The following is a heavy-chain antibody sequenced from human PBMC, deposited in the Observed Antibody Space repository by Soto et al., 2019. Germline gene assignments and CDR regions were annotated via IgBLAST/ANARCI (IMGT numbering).Heavy chain of an antibody. D-gene: IGHD6-13*01. CDR3: ARSPEVFVIAAAGFDY. CDR2: IKQDGSEK. CDR1: GFTFSSYW. V-gene: IGHV3-7*03. Sequence: PGGSLRLSCAASGFTFSSYWMSWVRQAPGKGLEWVANIKQDGSEKYYVDSVKGRFTISRDNAKNSLYLQMNSLRAEDTAVYYCARSPEVFVIAAAGFDYWGQGTLVTVSS. J-gene: IGHJ4*02.